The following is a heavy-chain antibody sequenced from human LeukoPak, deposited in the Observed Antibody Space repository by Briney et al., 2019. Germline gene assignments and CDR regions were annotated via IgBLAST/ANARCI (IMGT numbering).Heavy chain of an antibody. CDR3: VRDRTVSTILDY. CDR2: IKTDGSAM. V-gene: IGHV3-74*03. J-gene: IGHJ4*02. Sequence: GGSLRLSCAASGFTFDDYAIHWVRQAPGKGLVWVSSIKTDGSAMQYADSVKGRFAISRDNAKNTVYLQINSLRDEDTAVYYCVRDRTVSTILDYWGQGTLVTVSS. D-gene: IGHD5/OR15-5a*01. CDR1: GFTFDDYA.